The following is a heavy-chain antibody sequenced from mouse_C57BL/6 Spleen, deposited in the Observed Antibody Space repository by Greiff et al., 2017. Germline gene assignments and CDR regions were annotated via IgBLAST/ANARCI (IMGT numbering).Heavy chain of an antibody. Sequence: QVQLQQPGAELVKPGASVKMSCKASGYTFTSYWITWVKQRPGQGLEWIGDIYPGSGSTNYNEKFKSKATLTVDTSSSTAYMQLSSLTSEDSAVYYCARRGSSFWYFDVWGTGTTVTGSA. D-gene: IGHD1-1*01. J-gene: IGHJ1*03. V-gene: IGHV1-55*01. CDR2: IYPGSGST. CDR1: GYTFTSYW. CDR3: ARRGSSFWYFDV.